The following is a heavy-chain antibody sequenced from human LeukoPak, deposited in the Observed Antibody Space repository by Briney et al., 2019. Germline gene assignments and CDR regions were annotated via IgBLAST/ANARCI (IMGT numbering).Heavy chain of an antibody. CDR3: ARGSYGSGSYYNVRRSYGMDV. J-gene: IGHJ6*02. CDR1: GGSISSSSYY. V-gene: IGHV4-39*07. Sequence: SETLSLTCNVSGGSISSSSYYWGWIRQPPGKGLEWIGSIYYSGSTNYNPSLKSRVTLSVDTSKDQFSLKLSSVTAADTAVYYCARGSYGSGSYYNVRRSYGMDVWGQGTTVTVSS. CDR2: IYYSGST. D-gene: IGHD3-10*01.